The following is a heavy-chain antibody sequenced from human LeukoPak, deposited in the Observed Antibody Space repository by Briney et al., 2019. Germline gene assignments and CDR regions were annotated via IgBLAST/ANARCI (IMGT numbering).Heavy chain of an antibody. CDR3: ARGALFLEWLLLPFDY. V-gene: IGHV3-30-3*01. CDR2: ISYDGSNK. J-gene: IGHJ4*02. CDR1: GFTFSSYA. D-gene: IGHD3-3*01. Sequence: GGSLRLSCAASGFTFSSYAMHWVRQAPGKGLEWVAVISYDGSNKYYADSVKGRFTISRDNSKNTLYLQMNSLRAEDTAVYYRARGALFLEWLLLPFDYWGQGTLVTVSS.